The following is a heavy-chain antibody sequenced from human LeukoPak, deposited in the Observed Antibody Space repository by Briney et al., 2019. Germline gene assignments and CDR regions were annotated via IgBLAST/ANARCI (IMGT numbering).Heavy chain of an antibody. J-gene: IGHJ4*02. V-gene: IGHV1-2*02. CDR3: ARDGEYGTGSYYRGCFDY. CDR2: IHPRSGET. CDR1: GYSFTAFY. D-gene: IGHD3-10*01. Sequence: ASVKVSCKASGYSFTAFYIHWVRQAPGQGLEWMGWIHPRSGETNYAYKFRGRVTMTRDTSISTAYMDLGSLGSDDTAVYYCARDGEYGTGSYYRGCFDYWGQGSLVTVSS.